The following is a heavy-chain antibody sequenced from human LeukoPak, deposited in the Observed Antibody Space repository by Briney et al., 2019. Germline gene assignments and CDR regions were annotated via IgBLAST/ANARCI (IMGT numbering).Heavy chain of an antibody. CDR2: IIPIFGTA. CDR1: GDTFSSYA. J-gene: IGHJ3*02. V-gene: IGHV1-69*01. CDR3: ASALDCSSTSCSGRVAFDI. Sequence: SVKVSCKASGDTFSSYAISWVRQAPGQGLEWIGEIIPIFGTANYAQKFQGRVTITADESTSTAYMELSSLRSEDTAVYYCASALDCSSTSCSGRVAFDIWGQGTMVTVSS. D-gene: IGHD2-2*01.